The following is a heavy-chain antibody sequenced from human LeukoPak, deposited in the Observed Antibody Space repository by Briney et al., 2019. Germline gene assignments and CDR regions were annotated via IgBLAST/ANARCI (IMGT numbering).Heavy chain of an antibody. CDR3: ARDPTLHCSGGSCYSGFDY. V-gene: IGHV1-69*13. CDR1: GGTFSSYA. D-gene: IGHD2-15*01. CDR2: IIPIFGTA. J-gene: IGHJ4*02. Sequence: VASVKVSCKASGGTFSSYAISWVRPAPGQGLEWMGGIIPIFGTANYAQKFQGRVTITADESTSTAYMELSSLRSEDTAVYYCARDPTLHCSGGSCYSGFDYWGQGTLVTVSS.